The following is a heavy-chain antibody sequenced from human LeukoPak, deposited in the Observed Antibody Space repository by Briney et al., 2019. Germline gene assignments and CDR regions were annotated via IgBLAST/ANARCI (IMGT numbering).Heavy chain of an antibody. J-gene: IGHJ4*02. D-gene: IGHD5-24*01. V-gene: IGHV1-3*03. Sequence: GASVKVSCKASGYTFTSYAMHWVRQAPGQRLEWMGWINAGNGNTKYSQEFQGRVTITRDTSASTAYMELSSLRSEGMAVYYCARGAARMVEIATIISFEYWGQGTLVTVSS. CDR2: INAGNGNT. CDR1: GYTFTSYA. CDR3: ARGAARMVEIATIISFEY.